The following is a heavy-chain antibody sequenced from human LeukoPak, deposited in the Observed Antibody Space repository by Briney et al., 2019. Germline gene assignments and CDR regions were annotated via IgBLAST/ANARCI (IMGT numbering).Heavy chain of an antibody. CDR3: AGQGGGVALDY. Sequence: PSETLSLTCTVSGGSISSSSYYWGWIRQPPGKGLEWIGSIFYSGTTYYNPSLKSRVTISVDTSKNQFSLRLSSVTAADTAVYYCAGQGGGVALDYWGQGMLVTVSS. CDR1: GGSISSSSYY. D-gene: IGHD2-8*01. CDR2: IFYSGTT. J-gene: IGHJ4*02. V-gene: IGHV4-39*01.